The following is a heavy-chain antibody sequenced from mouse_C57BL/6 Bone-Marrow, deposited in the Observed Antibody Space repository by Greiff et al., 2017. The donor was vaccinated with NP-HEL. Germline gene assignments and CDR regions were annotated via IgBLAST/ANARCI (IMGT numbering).Heavy chain of an antibody. Sequence: QVQLQKAGAELAKPGASVKLSCKASGYTFTSYWMHWVKQRPGQGLEWIGYINPSSGYTKYNQKFKDKATLTADKSSSTAYMQLSSLTYEDSAVYYCASPFPWYFDVWGTGTTVTVSS. J-gene: IGHJ1*03. CDR1: GYTFTSYW. CDR2: INPSSGYT. V-gene: IGHV1-7*01. CDR3: ASPFPWYFDV.